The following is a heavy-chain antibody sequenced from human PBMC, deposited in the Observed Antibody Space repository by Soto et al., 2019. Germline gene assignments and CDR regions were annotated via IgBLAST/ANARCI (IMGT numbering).Heavy chain of an antibody. D-gene: IGHD3-3*01. CDR2: IYYSGST. Sequence: PSETLSLTCTVSGVSISSYYWSWIRQPPGKGLELIGYIYYSGSTNYNPSLKSRVTISVDTSKNQFSLKLSSVTAADTAVYYCARDLKIWSGYNTYYYGMDVWGQGTTVTVSS. V-gene: IGHV4-59*01. CDR3: ARDLKIWSGYNTYYYGMDV. J-gene: IGHJ6*02. CDR1: GVSISSYY.